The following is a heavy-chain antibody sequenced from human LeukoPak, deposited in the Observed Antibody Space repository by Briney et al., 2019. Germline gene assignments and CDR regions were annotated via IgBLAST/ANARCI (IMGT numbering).Heavy chain of an antibody. V-gene: IGHV4-39*07. J-gene: IGHJ4*02. D-gene: IGHD3-10*01. CDR3: ARARGFGELFLDY. Sequence: SETLSLTCTVSGGSISSSSYYWGWIRQPPGKGLEWIGSVYYSGSTYYNPSLKSRVTISVDTSKNQFSLKLSSVTAADTAVYYCARARGFGELFLDYWGQGTLVTVSS. CDR2: VYYSGST. CDR1: GGSISSSSYY.